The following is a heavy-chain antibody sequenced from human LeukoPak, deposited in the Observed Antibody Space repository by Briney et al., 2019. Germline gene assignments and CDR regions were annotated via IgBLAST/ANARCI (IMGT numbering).Heavy chain of an antibody. CDR2: IWYDGSNK. J-gene: IGHJ4*02. CDR1: GLTFSSYG. V-gene: IGHV3-33*01. D-gene: IGHD4-17*01. Sequence: GRSLRLSCAASGLTFSSYGMHWVRQAPGKGLEWVAVIWYDGSNKYYADSVKGRFTISRDNSKNTLYLQMNSLRAEDTAVYYCARTHDYGADNFDYWGQGTLVTVSS. CDR3: ARTHDYGADNFDY.